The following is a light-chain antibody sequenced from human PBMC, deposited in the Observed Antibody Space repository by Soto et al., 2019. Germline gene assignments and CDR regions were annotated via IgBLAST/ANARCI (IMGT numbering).Light chain of an antibody. J-gene: IGLJ1*01. CDR2: EVS. V-gene: IGLV2-18*02. Sequence: QSALTQPPSVSGSPGQSVTISCTGTSSDVGSYNRVSWYQQPPGTAPKLMIYEVSNRPSGVPDRFSGSKSGNTASLTISGIQAEDEADYYCSSYTSSSTFYVFGTGTKVTVL. CDR1: SSDVGSYNR. CDR3: SSYTSSSTFYV.